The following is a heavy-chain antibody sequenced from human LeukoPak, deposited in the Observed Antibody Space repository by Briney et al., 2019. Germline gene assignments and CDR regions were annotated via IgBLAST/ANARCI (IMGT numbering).Heavy chain of an antibody. V-gene: IGHV3-23*01. D-gene: IGHD5-18*01. CDR2: ISGSGGST. CDR1: GFSFSNYA. J-gene: IGHJ4*02. Sequence: GGSLRLSSAASGFSFSNYAMTWVRQAPGKGLEWVSAISGSGGSTYYADSVKGRVTISRDNSKNTLYLQMNSLRAEDTAVYYCAKNMRGYSYGIDYWGQGTLVTVSS. CDR3: AKNMRGYSYGIDY.